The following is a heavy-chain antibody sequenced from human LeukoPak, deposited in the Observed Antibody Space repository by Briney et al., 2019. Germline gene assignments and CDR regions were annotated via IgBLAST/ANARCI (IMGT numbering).Heavy chain of an antibody. Sequence: PGGSLRLSCAASGFTFSSYAMSWVRQAPGKGLEWVSAISGSGGSTYYADSVKGRFTISRDNSKNTLYLQMNSLRAEDTAVYYCANVYDFWSGYPLPFDYWGQGTLVTVSS. V-gene: IGHV3-23*01. J-gene: IGHJ4*02. CDR2: ISGSGGST. CDR1: GFTFSSYA. CDR3: ANVYDFWSGYPLPFDY. D-gene: IGHD3-3*01.